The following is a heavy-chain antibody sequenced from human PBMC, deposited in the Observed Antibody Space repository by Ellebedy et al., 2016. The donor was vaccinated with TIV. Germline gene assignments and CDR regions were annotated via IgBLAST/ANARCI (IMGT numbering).Heavy chain of an antibody. CDR1: GYTLTELS. J-gene: IGHJ4*02. V-gene: IGHV1-24*01. CDR2: FDPEDGET. D-gene: IGHD3-3*01. CDR3: ATGHRVLRILEWLY. Sequence: AASVKVSCKVSGYTLTELSMNWVRQAPGKGLEWMGGFDPEDGETIYAQKFQGRVTMTEDTSTDTAYMALSSLRSEDTAVYYCATGHRVLRILEWLYWGQGTLVTVSS.